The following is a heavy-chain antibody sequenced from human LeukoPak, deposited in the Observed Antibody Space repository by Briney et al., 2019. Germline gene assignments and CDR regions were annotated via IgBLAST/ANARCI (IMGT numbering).Heavy chain of an antibody. CDR2: ISGSGDNI. Sequence: GGSLRLSCAASGFTFSSYAMSWVRQAPGKGLEWVSAISGSGDNIYYADSVKGRFTISRDSSKKTLYLQMNILRAGDTAVYYCAREGSGSLYGMDVWGQGTTVTVSS. CDR1: GFTFSSYA. J-gene: IGHJ6*02. V-gene: IGHV3-23*01. D-gene: IGHD3-10*01. CDR3: AREGSGSLYGMDV.